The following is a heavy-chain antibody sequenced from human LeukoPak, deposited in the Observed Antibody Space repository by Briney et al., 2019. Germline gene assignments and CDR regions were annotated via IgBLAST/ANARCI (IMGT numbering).Heavy chain of an antibody. CDR3: ARGDYGSGRRGWYFDL. CDR1: GFTFSSYG. Sequence: GRSLRLSCAASGFTFSSYGMHWVRQAPGKGLEWVAVIWYDGSNKYYADSVKGRFTISRDNSKNTLYLQMNSLRAEDTAVYYCARGDYGSGRRGWYFDLWGRGTLVTVSS. J-gene: IGHJ2*01. D-gene: IGHD3-10*01. CDR2: IWYDGSNK. V-gene: IGHV3-33*01.